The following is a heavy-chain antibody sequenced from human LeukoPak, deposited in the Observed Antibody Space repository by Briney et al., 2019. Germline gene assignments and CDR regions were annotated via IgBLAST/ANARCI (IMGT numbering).Heavy chain of an antibody. CDR1: GDSISGGTFY. V-gene: IGHV4-39*01. D-gene: IGHD6-19*01. J-gene: IGHJ4*02. Sequence: PSETLSLTCTVSGDSISGGTFYWGWVRQPPGQGLEWIGSIHFNGNTYYNPSLKSPVTISVDMPKNQFSLKLSSVTAADTAVYYCASRPVAGIAFYDYWGQGTLVTVSS. CDR2: IHFNGNT. CDR3: ASRPVAGIAFYDY.